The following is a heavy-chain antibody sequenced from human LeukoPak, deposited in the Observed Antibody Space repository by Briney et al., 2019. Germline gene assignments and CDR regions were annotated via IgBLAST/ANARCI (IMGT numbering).Heavy chain of an antibody. CDR3: ASRPTYYYGSGSYPRRFYDY. Sequence: SHTLSLTCTVSGGSISSSNYYWGWIRQPPGKGLEWIGSIYYSGSTYYNPSLKSRVTISVDTSKTQFSLKLSSVTAADTAFYCCASRPTYYYGSGSYPRRFYDYWGQGTLVTVSS. V-gene: IGHV4-39*01. J-gene: IGHJ4*02. CDR1: GGSISSSNYY. D-gene: IGHD3-10*01. CDR2: IYYSGST.